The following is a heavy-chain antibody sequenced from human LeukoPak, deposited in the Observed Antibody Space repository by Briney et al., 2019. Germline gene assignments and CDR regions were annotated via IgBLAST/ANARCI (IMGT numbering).Heavy chain of an antibody. J-gene: IGHJ4*02. Sequence: SETLSLTCAVYGGSFSGYYWSWIRQPPGKGLEWIGEINHSGSTNYNPSLKSRVTISVDTSKNQFSLNLNSVTAADTAIYYCTRFGQLAAGRLYFDYWGQGILVTVSS. CDR2: INHSGST. CDR1: GGSFSGYY. CDR3: TRFGQLAAGRLYFDY. V-gene: IGHV4-34*01. D-gene: IGHD3/OR15-3a*01.